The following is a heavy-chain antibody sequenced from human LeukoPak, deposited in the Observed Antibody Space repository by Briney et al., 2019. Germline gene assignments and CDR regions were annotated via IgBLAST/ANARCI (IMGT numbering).Heavy chain of an antibody. CDR3: ASPAHYYDSSGYFSY. D-gene: IGHD3-22*01. CDR1: GGPFSSYA. V-gene: IGHV1-69*05. J-gene: IGHJ4*02. Sequence: ASVKVSCKASGGPFSSYAISWVRQAPGQGLEWMGGIIPIFGTANYAQKFQGRVTITTDESTSTAYMELSGLRSEDTAVYYCASPAHYYDSSGYFSYWGQGTLVTVSS. CDR2: IIPIFGTA.